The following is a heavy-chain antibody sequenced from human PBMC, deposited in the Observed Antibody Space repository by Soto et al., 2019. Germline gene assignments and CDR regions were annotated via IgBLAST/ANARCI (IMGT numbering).Heavy chain of an antibody. V-gene: IGHV3-30*18. J-gene: IGHJ4*02. D-gene: IGHD2-15*01. Sequence: PGGSLRLSCAASGFTFSSYGMHWVRQAPGKGLEWVAVISYDGSNKYYADSVKGRFTISRDNSKNTLYLQMNSLRAEDTAVYYCAKEGVVVVAATLDYWGQGTLVTVSS. CDR1: GFTFSSYG. CDR2: ISYDGSNK. CDR3: AKEGVVVVAATLDY.